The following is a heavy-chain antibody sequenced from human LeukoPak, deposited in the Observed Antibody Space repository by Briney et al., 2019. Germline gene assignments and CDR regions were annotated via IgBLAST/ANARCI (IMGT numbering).Heavy chain of an antibody. CDR1: GFTFSSYW. J-gene: IGHJ5*02. D-gene: IGHD6-13*01. V-gene: IGHV3-7*01. Sequence: GGSLRLSCAASGFTFSSYWMTWVRQAPGKGLELVANIKQDGSEKYYVDSVRGRFTITRDNAKNSLYPQMNSLRAEDTAVYYCAREISSWYRTEGRFDPWGQGTLVTVSS. CDR2: IKQDGSEK. CDR3: AREISSWYRTEGRFDP.